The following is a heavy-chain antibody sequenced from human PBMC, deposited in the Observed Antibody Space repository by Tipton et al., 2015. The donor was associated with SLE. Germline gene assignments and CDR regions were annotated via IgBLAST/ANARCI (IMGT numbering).Heavy chain of an antibody. CDR1: GGSISSGSYY. Sequence: LRLSCTVSGGSISSGSYYWSWIRQPAGKGLEWIGRIYTSGSTNYNPSLKSRVTISVDTSKNQFSLKLSSVTAADTAVYYCARPGGYWGQGTLVTVSS. D-gene: IGHD3-16*01. CDR2: IYTSGST. V-gene: IGHV4-61*02. CDR3: ARPGGY. J-gene: IGHJ4*02.